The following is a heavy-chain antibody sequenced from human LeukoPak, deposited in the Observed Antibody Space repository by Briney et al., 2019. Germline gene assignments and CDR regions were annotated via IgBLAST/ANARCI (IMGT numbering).Heavy chain of an antibody. V-gene: IGHV4-4*09. CDR2: ISSSGST. D-gene: IGHD5-12*01. J-gene: IGHJ4*02. CDR3: ARIPLGYSGAYYFDS. CDR1: RGSISGSIRSYY. Sequence: LETLSLTCTVSRGSISGSIRSYYWSWLRQPPGKGLEWIGYISSSGSTNDNPSLRSRVTISVDTSKNQFFLSLSSVSAADTAVYYCARIPLGYSGAYYFDSWGQGTLVTVSP.